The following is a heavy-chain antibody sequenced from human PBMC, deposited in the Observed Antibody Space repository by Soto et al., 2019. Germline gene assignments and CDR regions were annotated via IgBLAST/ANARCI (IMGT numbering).Heavy chain of an antibody. CDR2: ISAYNGNT. CDR3: ARDLIVVVPAATVPLDY. Sequence: GXSVKVSCKASGYTFTSYDINWVRQAPGQGLEWMGWISAYNGNTNYAQKLQGRVTMTTDTSTSTAYMELRSLRSDDTAVYYCARDLIVVVPAATVPLDYWGQGTLVTVSS. J-gene: IGHJ4*02. CDR1: GYTFTSYD. V-gene: IGHV1-18*01. D-gene: IGHD2-2*01.